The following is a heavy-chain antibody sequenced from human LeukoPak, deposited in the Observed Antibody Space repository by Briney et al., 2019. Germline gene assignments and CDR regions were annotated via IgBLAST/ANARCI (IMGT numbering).Heavy chain of an antibody. V-gene: IGHV4-59*01. Sequence: PSETPSLTCTVSGGSISSYYRSWIRQPPGKGLEWIGYIYYSGSTNYNPSLKSRVTISVDTSKNQFSLKLSSVTAADTAVYYCARDRLSYSSGWYVGYYYGMDVWGQGTTVTVSS. CDR2: IYYSGST. CDR3: ARDRLSYSSGWYVGYYYGMDV. J-gene: IGHJ6*02. CDR1: GGSISSYY. D-gene: IGHD6-19*01.